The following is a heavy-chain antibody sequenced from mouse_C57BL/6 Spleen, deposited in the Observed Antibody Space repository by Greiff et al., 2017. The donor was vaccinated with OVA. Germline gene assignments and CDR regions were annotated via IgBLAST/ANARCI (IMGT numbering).Heavy chain of an antibody. CDR2: ISSGGDYI. D-gene: IGHD2-3*01. J-gene: IGHJ4*01. V-gene: IGHV5-9-1*02. CDR1: GFTFSSYA. CDR3: TRDQIYDGYYYAMDY. Sequence: DVMLVESGEGLVKPGGSLKLSCAASGFTFSSYAMSWVRQTPEKRLEWVAYISSGGDYIYYADTVKGRFTISRDNARNTLYLQMSSLKSEDTAMYYCTRDQIYDGYYYAMDYWGQGTSVTVSS.